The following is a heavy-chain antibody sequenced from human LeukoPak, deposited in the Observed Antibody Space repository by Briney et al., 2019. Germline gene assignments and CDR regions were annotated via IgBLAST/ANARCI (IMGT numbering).Heavy chain of an antibody. D-gene: IGHD3-3*01. J-gene: IGHJ6*03. V-gene: IGHV4-4*02. CDR2: IYHSGST. CDR1: GGSISSNNW. Sequence: SGTLSLTCGVSGGSISSNNWWSWVRQPPGKGLEWIGSIYHSGSTYYNPSLKSRVTISVDTSKNQFSLKLSSVTAADTAVYYCARRVGNNFWSSRGYMDVWGKGTTVTVSS. CDR3: ARRVGNNFWSSRGYMDV.